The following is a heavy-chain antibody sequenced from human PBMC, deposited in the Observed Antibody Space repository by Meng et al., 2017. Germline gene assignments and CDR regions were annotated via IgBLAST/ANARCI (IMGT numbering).Heavy chain of an antibody. J-gene: IGHJ4*02. D-gene: IGHD6-19*01. CDR1: GFTFSSYA. V-gene: IGHV3-30*01. CDR2: ISYDGSNK. CDR3: ARSSGYLDY. Sequence: QVPLVGSGGGVVQLGRSLRLSCAASGFTFSSYAMHWVRQAPGKGLEWVAVISYDGSNKYYADSVKGRFTISRDNSKNTLYLQMNSLRAEDTAVYYCARSSGYLDYWGQGTLVTVSS.